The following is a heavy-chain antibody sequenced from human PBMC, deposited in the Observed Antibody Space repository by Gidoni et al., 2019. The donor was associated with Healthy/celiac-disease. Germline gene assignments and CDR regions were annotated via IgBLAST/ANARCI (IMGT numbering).Heavy chain of an antibody. J-gene: IGHJ6*02. V-gene: IGHV4-31*03. CDR1: GGSISRGGYY. CDR3: ARDRGRGYSYGLAYGMDV. CDR2: IYYSVST. D-gene: IGHD5-18*01. Sequence: QVQLQESGPGLVKPSPTLSLTCTVSGGSISRGGYYWSWIRQHPGKGLAWIGYIYYSVSTYYNPSLKSRVTISVDTSKNQFSLKLSSVTAADTAVYYCARDRGRGYSYGLAYGMDVWGQGTTVTVSS.